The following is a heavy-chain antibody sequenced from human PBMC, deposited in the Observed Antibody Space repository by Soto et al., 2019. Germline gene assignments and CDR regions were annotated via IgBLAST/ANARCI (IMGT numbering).Heavy chain of an antibody. J-gene: IGHJ3*02. V-gene: IGHV4-34*01. CDR3: ARSRSYCSGCSCYSGVAFDI. D-gene: IGHD2-15*01. CDR1: GGSFSGYY. Sequence: SETLSLTCAVYGGSFSGYYWSWIRQRPGKGLEWIGEINHSGSTDYNPSLKSRVTISVDTSKNQFSLTLSSVTAADTAVYYCARSRSYCSGCSCYSGVAFDISGQVTIVTVSS. CDR2: INHSGST.